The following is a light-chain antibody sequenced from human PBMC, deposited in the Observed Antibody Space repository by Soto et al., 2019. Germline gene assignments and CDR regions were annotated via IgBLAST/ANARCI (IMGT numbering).Light chain of an antibody. CDR3: QQLNTYPST. CDR2: AAS. V-gene: IGKV1-9*01. CDR1: QDISSY. J-gene: IGKJ4*01. Sequence: IQLTQSPSSLSASVGDRVTITCRASQDISSYLGWYQQKPGKAPKLLIYAASTLQRGVPSRFSGSGSGTDFTLTISSLQPEDSATYYCQQLNTYPSTFGGGTKVDIK.